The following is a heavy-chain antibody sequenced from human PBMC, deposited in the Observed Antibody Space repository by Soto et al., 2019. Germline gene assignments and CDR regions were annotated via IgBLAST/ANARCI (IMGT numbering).Heavy chain of an antibody. CDR1: GFTFGIYA. D-gene: IGHD6-13*01. J-gene: IGHJ4*02. CDR3: ARVAPEYSSTPRRFDF. CDR2: ISGSGGSI. Sequence: GGSLRLSCAASGFTFGIYAMSWVRQAPGKGLEWVSSISGSGGSIYYAHSVKGRFTISRDKTKNTLDLQMNSLRAEDTAVYHCARVAPEYSSTPRRFDFWGQGTLVTVSS. V-gene: IGHV3-23*01.